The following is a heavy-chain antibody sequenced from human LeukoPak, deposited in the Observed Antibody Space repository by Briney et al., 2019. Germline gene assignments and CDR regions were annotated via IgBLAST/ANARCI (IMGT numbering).Heavy chain of an antibody. J-gene: IGHJ5*02. D-gene: IGHD6-19*01. CDR2: INPNSGGT. Sequence: ASVKVSCKASGYTFTGYYMHWVRQAPGQGLEWMGWINPNSGGTNYAQKFQGRVTMTRDTSISTAYMELSRLRSDDTAVYYCARGPPQWLATYNWFDPWGQGTLVTVSS. CDR3: ARGPPQWLATYNWFDP. V-gene: IGHV1-2*02. CDR1: GYTFTGYY.